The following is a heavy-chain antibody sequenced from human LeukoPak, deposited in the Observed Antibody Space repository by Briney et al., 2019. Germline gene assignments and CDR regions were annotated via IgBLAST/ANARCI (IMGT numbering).Heavy chain of an antibody. CDR2: INHSGST. J-gene: IGHJ4*02. V-gene: IGHV4-34*01. D-gene: IGHD2-8*01. Sequence: SETLSLTCAVYGGSFSGYYRSWIRQPPGKGLEWIGEINHSGSTNYNPSLKSRVTISVDTSKNQFSLKLSSVTAADTAVYYCARGRLVYAIRGGSRDFDYWGQGTLVTVSS. CDR1: GGSFSGYY. CDR3: ARGRLVYAIRGGSRDFDY.